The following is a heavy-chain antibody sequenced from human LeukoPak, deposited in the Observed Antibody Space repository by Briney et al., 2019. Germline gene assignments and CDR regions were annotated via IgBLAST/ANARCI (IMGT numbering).Heavy chain of an antibody. D-gene: IGHD1-7*01. J-gene: IGHJ6*03. CDR2: INDSGRI. CDR3: ARRWNYGRNYYIDV. Sequence: PSETLSLACAVYGGSFSNYYWSWIRQPPGKGLEWIGEINDSGRINYNPSLMSRVTVSVDTSKNQFSLRLTSVTATDTAVYYCARRWNYGRNYYIDVWGNGATVSVSS. CDR1: GGSFSNYY. V-gene: IGHV4-34*01.